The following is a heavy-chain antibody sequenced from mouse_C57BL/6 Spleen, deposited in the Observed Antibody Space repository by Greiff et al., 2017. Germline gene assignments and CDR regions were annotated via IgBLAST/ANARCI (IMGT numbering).Heavy chain of an antibody. Sequence: VQLQQSGPELVKPGASVKISCKASGYTFTDYYMNWVKQSHGKSLEWIGDINPNNGGTSYNQKFKGKATLTVDKSSSTAYMEFRSLTSEDSAVYYCARHYYGSSYYFDYWGQGTTLTVSS. CDR3: ARHYYGSSYYFDY. CDR2: INPNNGGT. J-gene: IGHJ2*01. V-gene: IGHV1-26*01. D-gene: IGHD1-1*01. CDR1: GYTFTDYY.